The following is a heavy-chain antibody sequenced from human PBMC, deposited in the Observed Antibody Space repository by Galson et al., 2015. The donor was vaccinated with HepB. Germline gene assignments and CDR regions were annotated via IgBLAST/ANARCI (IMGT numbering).Heavy chain of an antibody. CDR3: ARPAVATIFGVVIPH. Sequence: QSGAEVTKPGESLKISCKGSGYSFTSYWIGWVRQMPGKGLEWMGIIYPGDSDTRYSPSFQGQVTISADKSISTAYLQWSSLKASDTAMYYCARPAVATIFGVVIPHWGQGTLVTVSS. J-gene: IGHJ4*02. V-gene: IGHV5-51*03. D-gene: IGHD3-3*01. CDR1: GYSFTSYW. CDR2: IYPGDSDT.